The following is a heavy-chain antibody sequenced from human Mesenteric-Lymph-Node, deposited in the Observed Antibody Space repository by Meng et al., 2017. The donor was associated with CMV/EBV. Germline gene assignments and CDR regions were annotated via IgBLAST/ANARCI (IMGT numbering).Heavy chain of an antibody. Sequence: GEPLKISWAASGFTFSSYSMNWVRPAPGKGLEWGGYITSSSSTIYYADSVQGRFTISRDNAKNSLYLQINILRAEDTAVYYCAGVGTSGLRDLDYWGQGTLVTVSS. D-gene: IGHD6-19*01. V-gene: IGHV3-48*04. CDR3: AGVGTSGLRDLDY. CDR2: ITSSSSTI. J-gene: IGHJ4*02. CDR1: GFTFSSYS.